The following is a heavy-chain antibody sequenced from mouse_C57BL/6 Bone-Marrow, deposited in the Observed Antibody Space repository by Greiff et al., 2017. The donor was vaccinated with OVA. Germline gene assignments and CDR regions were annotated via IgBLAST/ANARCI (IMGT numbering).Heavy chain of an antibody. J-gene: IGHJ2*01. V-gene: IGHV3-6*01. Sequence: EVKVEESGPGLVKPSQSLSLTCSVTGYSITSGYYWNWIRQFPGNKLEWMGYISYDGSNNYNPSLKNRISITRDTSKNQFFLKLNSVTTEDTATYYCARGLGLDYWGQGTTLTVSS. CDR2: ISYDGSN. CDR3: ARGLGLDY. D-gene: IGHD4-1*01. CDR1: GYSITSGYY.